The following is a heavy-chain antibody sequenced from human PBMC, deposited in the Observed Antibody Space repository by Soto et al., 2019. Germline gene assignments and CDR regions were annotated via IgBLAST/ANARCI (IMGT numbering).Heavy chain of an antibody. CDR2: INGYNGNT. J-gene: IGHJ4*02. CDR1: GYTFTTYG. CDR3: AREPVAGTYFDY. V-gene: IGHV1-18*01. Sequence: QGQLVQSGAEVKKPGASVKVSCKASGYTFTTYGISWVRQAPGQGLEWMGWINGYNGNTNYAQKLQGRVTMTTDTSTSTAYMELRSLRSDDTAVYYWAREPVAGTYFDYWGQGTLVTVSS. D-gene: IGHD6-19*01.